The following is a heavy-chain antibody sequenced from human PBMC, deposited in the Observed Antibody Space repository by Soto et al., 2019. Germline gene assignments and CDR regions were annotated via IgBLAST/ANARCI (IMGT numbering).Heavy chain of an antibody. Sequence: ASVKVSCKASGGTFSSYAISWVRQAPGQGLEWMGGIIPIFGTANYAQKFQGRVTITADESTSTAYMELSSLRSEDTAVYYCARLPLAVAGTWDYYFDYWGQGTLVTVSS. D-gene: IGHD6-19*01. V-gene: IGHV1-69*13. CDR1: GGTFSSYA. J-gene: IGHJ4*02. CDR3: ARLPLAVAGTWDYYFDY. CDR2: IIPIFGTA.